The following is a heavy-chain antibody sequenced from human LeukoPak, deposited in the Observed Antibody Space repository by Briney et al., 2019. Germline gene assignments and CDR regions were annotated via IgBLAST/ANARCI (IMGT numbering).Heavy chain of an antibody. CDR2: ISGGGGST. Sequence: GGSLRLSCAASGFTFSRYAMSWVRQAPGEGLEWVSAISGGGGSTYYAGSVKGRFTISRDNSKKTLYLQMSSLRAEDTAVYYGAKDPPGFRQLVLGYFDLWGRGTLVTVSS. J-gene: IGHJ2*01. CDR3: AKDPPGFRQLVLGYFDL. V-gene: IGHV3-23*01. CDR1: GFTFSRYA. D-gene: IGHD6-13*01.